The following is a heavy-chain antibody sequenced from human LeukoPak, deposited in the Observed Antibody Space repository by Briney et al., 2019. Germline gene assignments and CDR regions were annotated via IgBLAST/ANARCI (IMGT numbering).Heavy chain of an antibody. CDR1: GFTFSSYW. D-gene: IGHD2-15*01. CDR2: IKQDGSEK. V-gene: IGHV3-7*01. Sequence: GGSLRLSCAASGFTFSSYWMSWVRQAPGKGLEWVANIKQDGSEKYYVDSVKGRFTISRDNAENSLYLQMNSLRAEDTAVYYCARVPVCSGGSCYSVYTFDIWGQGTLVTVSS. CDR3: ARVPVCSGGSCYSVYTFDI. J-gene: IGHJ3*02.